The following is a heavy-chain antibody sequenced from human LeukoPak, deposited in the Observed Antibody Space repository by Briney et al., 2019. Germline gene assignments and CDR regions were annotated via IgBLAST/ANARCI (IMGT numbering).Heavy chain of an antibody. CDR1: GGSISSGGYY. V-gene: IGHV4-30-2*01. J-gene: IGHJ6*03. CDR3: ARGMIVVVPAATHYYMDV. CDR2: IYHSGST. D-gene: IGHD2-2*01. Sequence: PSQTLSLTCTVSGGSISSGGYYWSWIRQPPGKGLEWIGYIYHSGSTYYNPSLKSRVTISVDRSKNQFSLKLSSVTAADTAVYYCARGMIVVVPAATHYYMDVWGKGTTVTVSS.